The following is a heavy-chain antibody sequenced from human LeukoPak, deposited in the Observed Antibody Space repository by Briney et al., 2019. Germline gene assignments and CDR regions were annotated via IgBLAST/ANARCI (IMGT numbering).Heavy chain of an antibody. CDR3: ARGGLGYCSGGSCYPAAAFDI. Sequence: GGSLRLSCAASGFTFSSYAMHWVRQAPGKGLEWVAVISYDGSNKYYADSVKGRFTISRDNSKNTLYLQMNSLRAEDTAVYYCARGGLGYCSGGSCYPAAAFDIWGQGTMVTVSS. J-gene: IGHJ3*02. CDR2: ISYDGSNK. D-gene: IGHD2-15*01. V-gene: IGHV3-30-3*01. CDR1: GFTFSSYA.